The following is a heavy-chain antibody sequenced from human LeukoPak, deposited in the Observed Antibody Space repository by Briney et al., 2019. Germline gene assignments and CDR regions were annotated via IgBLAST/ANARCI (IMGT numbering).Heavy chain of an antibody. D-gene: IGHD1-1*01. V-gene: IGHV4-4*02. CDR2: IYHSGST. J-gene: IGHJ4*02. Sequence: PSETLSLTCAVSGGSISSSNWWSWVRQPPGKGLEWIGEIYHSGSTNYNPSLKSRVTISVDKSKNQFSLKLSSVTAADTAVYYCARWVQLERRGGFDYWGQGTLVTVSS. CDR1: GGSISSSNW. CDR3: ARWVQLERRGGFDY.